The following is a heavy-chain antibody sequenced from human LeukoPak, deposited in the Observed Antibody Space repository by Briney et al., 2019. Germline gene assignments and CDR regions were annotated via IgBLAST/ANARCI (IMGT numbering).Heavy chain of an antibody. V-gene: IGHV3-21*01. CDR2: ISSSNNYI. CDR3: ARGPTTVTTIWYFDY. Sequence: PGGSLRLSCAASGFTFNTYTMNWVRQAPGKGLEWVSSISSSNNYIYSTDSVRGRFTISRDNAKNSLSLQMNSLRAEDTAFYYCARGPTTVTTIWYFDYWGQGTLVTVSS. J-gene: IGHJ4*02. CDR1: GFTFNTYT. D-gene: IGHD4-17*01.